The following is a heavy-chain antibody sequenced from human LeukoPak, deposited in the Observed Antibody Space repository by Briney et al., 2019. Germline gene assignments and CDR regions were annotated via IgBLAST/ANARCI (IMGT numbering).Heavy chain of an antibody. J-gene: IGHJ3*02. Sequence: GGSLRLSCAASGFTFSSYAMSWVRQAPGKGLEWVSAISGSGGSTYYADSVKGRVTISRDNSKNTLYLQMNSLRVEDTAVYYCARDMKMATIYGAFDIWGRGTMVTVSS. CDR2: ISGSGGST. D-gene: IGHD5-24*01. V-gene: IGHV3-23*01. CDR1: GFTFSSYA. CDR3: ARDMKMATIYGAFDI.